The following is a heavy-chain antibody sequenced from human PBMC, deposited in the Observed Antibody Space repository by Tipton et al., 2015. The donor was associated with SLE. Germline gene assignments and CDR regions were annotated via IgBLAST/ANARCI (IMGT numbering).Heavy chain of an antibody. CDR3: AKNGIAAVGLYYFDY. J-gene: IGHJ4*02. V-gene: IGHV3-30*02. D-gene: IGHD6-13*01. CDR1: GFTFSNYG. Sequence: GSLRLSCAASGFTFSNYGMHWVRQAPGKGLEWVAFIRYDGSEKYYADYVKGRFTISRDNSKNTVYLQMNSLRAEDTAVYYCAKNGIAAVGLYYFDYWGQVTLITVSS. CDR2: IRYDGSEK.